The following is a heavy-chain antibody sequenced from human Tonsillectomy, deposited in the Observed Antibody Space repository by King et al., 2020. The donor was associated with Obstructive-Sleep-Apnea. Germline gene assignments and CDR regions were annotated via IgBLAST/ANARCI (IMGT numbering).Heavy chain of an antibody. D-gene: IGHD2-15*01. CDR1: GFTFSNYA. Sequence: VQLVESGRGVVQPGRSLRLSCAASGFTFSNYAMHWVRQAPGKGLEWVAVISFDGSNKSYADSVKGRFTISRDNSKNTLYLQMNSLRADDTAIYYCARVPYTYCSGCVCSIYGMDVWGLGTTVTVSS. CDR2: ISFDGSNK. J-gene: IGHJ6*02. CDR3: ARVPYTYCSGCVCSIYGMDV. V-gene: IGHV3-30-3*01.